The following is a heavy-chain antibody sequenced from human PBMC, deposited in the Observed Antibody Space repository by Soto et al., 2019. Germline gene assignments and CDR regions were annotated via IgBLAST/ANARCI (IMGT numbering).Heavy chain of an antibody. CDR3: ERERNATTNNSYFDY. D-gene: IGHD1-7*01. V-gene: IGHV4-4*02. Sequence: SETLSLTCAVSGGSISSSNWWSWVRQPPGKGLEWIGEIYHSGSTNYNPSLKSRVTISVDKSKNQFSLKLSSVTAADTAVYYCERERNATTNNSYFDYWGPGTPVPVYS. J-gene: IGHJ4*02. CDR1: GGSISSSNW. CDR2: IYHSGST.